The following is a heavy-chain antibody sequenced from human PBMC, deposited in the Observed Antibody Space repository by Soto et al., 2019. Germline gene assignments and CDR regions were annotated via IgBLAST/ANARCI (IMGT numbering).Heavy chain of an antibody. CDR2: IYYSGST. V-gene: IGHV4-39*01. D-gene: IGHD6-19*01. CDR3: ARQEVKWLAFDY. CDR1: GGSISSSSYY. Sequence: NPSETLSLTCTVSGGSISSSSYYWGWIRQPPGKGLEWIGSIYYSGSTYYNPSLKSRVTISVDTSKNQFSLKLSSVTAADTAVYYCARQEVKWLAFDYWGQGTLVTVSS. J-gene: IGHJ4*02.